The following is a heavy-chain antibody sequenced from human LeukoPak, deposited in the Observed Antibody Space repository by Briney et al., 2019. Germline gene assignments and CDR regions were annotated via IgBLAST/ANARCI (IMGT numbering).Heavy chain of an antibody. V-gene: IGHV3-33*01. J-gene: IGHJ4*02. Sequence: PGRSLRLSCAASRFTFSSYGMHWVRQAPGKGLEWVAVIWYDGSNKYYADSVKGRFTISRDNSKNTLYLQMNSLRAEDTAVYYCARRTGYYFDYWGQGTLVTVSS. CDR2: IWYDGSNK. CDR1: RFTFSSYG. D-gene: IGHD1-14*01. CDR3: ARRTGYYFDY.